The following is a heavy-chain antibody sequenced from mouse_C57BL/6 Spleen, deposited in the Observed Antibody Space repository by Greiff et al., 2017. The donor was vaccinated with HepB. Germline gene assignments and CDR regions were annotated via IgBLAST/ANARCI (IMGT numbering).Heavy chain of an antibody. CDR1: GYTFTSYG. D-gene: IGHD1-1*01. Sequence: VQLQQSGAELARPGASVKLSCKASGYTFTSYGISWVKQRTGQGLEWIGEIYPRSGNTYYNEKFKGKATLTADKSSSTAYMELRSRTSEDSAVYFCARGDGSSYGGAMDYWGQGTSVTVSS. CDR3: ARGDGSSYGGAMDY. CDR2: IYPRSGNT. J-gene: IGHJ4*01. V-gene: IGHV1-81*01.